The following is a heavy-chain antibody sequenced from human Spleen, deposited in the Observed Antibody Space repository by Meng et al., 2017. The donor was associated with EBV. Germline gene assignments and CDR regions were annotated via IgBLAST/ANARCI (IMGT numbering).Heavy chain of an antibody. CDR1: GACVSASDW. Sequence: VRLQESGPGRGSTSGTPSRTGAGWGACVSASDWWSWVRQPPGKGLEWIGEVHHDGSTNYNASLKSRVSISVEKSKNQCSLNMTSVTAADTAVYYCARADGDANWFDPWGQGTLVTVSS. CDR3: ARADGDANWFDP. D-gene: IGHD4-17*01. V-gene: IGHV4-4*02. CDR2: VHHDGST. J-gene: IGHJ5*01.